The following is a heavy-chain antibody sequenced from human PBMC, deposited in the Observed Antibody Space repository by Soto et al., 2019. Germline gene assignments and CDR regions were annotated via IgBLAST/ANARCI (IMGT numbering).Heavy chain of an antibody. CDR1: GYTFTSYG. CDR3: ARCASGGSSWYVIY. CDR2: ISAYNGNT. D-gene: IGHD6-13*01. J-gene: IGHJ4*02. V-gene: IGHV1-18*01. Sequence: QVQLVQSGAEVKKTGASVKVSCKASGYTFTSYGVSWVRQAAGQGLEWLGWISAYNGNTHYAQNLQGRVTMTTDTSTSTAYMELRRLGADDTAVYYCARCASGGSSWYVIYWGQGTLVTVSS.